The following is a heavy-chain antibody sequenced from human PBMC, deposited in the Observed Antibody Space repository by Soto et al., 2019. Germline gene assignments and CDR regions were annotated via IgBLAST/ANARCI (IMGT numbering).Heavy chain of an antibody. Sequence: QVQLVESGGGVVQPGRSLRLSCAASGFTFSSYGMQWVRQAPGKGLEWVAVISYDGNNKYYADSVKGRFTISRDNSKNTLYLQMNSLRAEDTAVYYCAKEESSWVWYFDLWGRGTLVTVSS. CDR1: GFTFSSYG. CDR2: ISYDGNNK. J-gene: IGHJ2*01. V-gene: IGHV3-30*18. CDR3: AKEESSWVWYFDL. D-gene: IGHD1-26*01.